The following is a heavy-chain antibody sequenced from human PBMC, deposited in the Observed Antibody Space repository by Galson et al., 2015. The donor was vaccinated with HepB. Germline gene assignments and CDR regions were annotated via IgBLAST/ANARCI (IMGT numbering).Heavy chain of an antibody. V-gene: IGHV1-69*13. J-gene: IGHJ6*02. CDR3: ARALAAQLVYYYYYGMDV. Sequence: SVKVSCKASGGTFSSYAISWVRQAPGQGLEWMGGIIPIFGIANYAQKFQGRVTITADESTSTAYMELSSLRSEDTAVYCCARALAAQLVYYYYYGMDVWGQGTTVTVSS. CDR2: IIPIFGIA. D-gene: IGHD6-13*01. CDR1: GGTFSSYA.